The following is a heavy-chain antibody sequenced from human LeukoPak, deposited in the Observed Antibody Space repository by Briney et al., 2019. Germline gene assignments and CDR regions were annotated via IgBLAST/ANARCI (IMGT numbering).Heavy chain of an antibody. Sequence: GGSLRLSCAASGFTFSNYWMSWVRQAPGKGLEWVANIKQDGSEKNYVDSLKGRLSISRDNAKNSLYLQMNSLRDEDTAVYYCARYGERIAVASFDYWGQGTLATVSS. CDR3: ARYGERIAVASFDY. J-gene: IGHJ4*02. D-gene: IGHD6-19*01. CDR2: IKQDGSEK. CDR1: GFTFSNYW. V-gene: IGHV3-7*03.